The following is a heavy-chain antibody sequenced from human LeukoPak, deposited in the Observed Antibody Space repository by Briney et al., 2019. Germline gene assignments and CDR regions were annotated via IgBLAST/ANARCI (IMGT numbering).Heavy chain of an antibody. J-gene: IGHJ4*02. CDR2: IYYSGST. V-gene: IGHV4-59*12. CDR1: GGSISSYY. CDR3: ARGRVKKYYYDSSGYDN. D-gene: IGHD3-22*01. Sequence: SETLSLTCTVSGGSISSYYWSWIRQPPGKGLEWIGYIYYSGSTNYNPSLKSRVTISVDTSKNQFSLKLSSVTAADTAVYYCARGRVKKYYYDSSGYDNWGQGTLVTVSS.